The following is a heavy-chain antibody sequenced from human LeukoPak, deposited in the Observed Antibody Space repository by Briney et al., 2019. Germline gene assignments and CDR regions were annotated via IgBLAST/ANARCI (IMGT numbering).Heavy chain of an antibody. CDR1: GYTFSNYG. Sequence: ASVKVSCKASGYTFSNYGITWVRQAPGQGLEWMGWISAYDRNTKYAQNVQDRVTLTTDTSTNTAYMEMRRLTSDDTAVYYCAREGGVVEGMFYVHTKDEGYYGMDVWGQGTTVIVSS. J-gene: IGHJ6*02. CDR3: AREGGVVEGMFYVHTKDEGYYGMDV. V-gene: IGHV1-18*01. D-gene: IGHD3-10*02. CDR2: ISAYDRNT.